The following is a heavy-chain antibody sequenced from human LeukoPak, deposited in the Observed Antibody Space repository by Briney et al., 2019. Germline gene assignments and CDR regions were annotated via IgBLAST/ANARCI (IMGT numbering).Heavy chain of an antibody. D-gene: IGHD3-9*01. CDR2: ISAYNGNT. CDR3: ARDPLTISGYWFDP. CDR1: GYTFTSYG. V-gene: IGHV1-18*04. J-gene: IGHJ5*02. Sequence: ASVKVSCKASGYTFTSYGISWVRRAPGQGLEWMGWISAYNGNTNYAQKLQGRVTMTTDTSTSTAYMELRSLRSDDTAVYYCARDPLTISGYWFDPWGLGTLVTVSS.